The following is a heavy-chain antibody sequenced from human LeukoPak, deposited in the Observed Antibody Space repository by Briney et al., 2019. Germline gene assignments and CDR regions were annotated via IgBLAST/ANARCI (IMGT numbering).Heavy chain of an antibody. Sequence: GESLKISCEGSGYSFTSYWIGWVRQMPGEGLEWMGIIYPGDSDTRYSPSFQGQVTISADKSISTAYLQWSSLKASDTAMYYCARQAVPAAIWFDPWGQGTLVTVSS. CDR3: ARQAVPAAIWFDP. CDR2: IYPGDSDT. J-gene: IGHJ5*02. D-gene: IGHD2-2*01. V-gene: IGHV5-51*01. CDR1: GYSFTSYW.